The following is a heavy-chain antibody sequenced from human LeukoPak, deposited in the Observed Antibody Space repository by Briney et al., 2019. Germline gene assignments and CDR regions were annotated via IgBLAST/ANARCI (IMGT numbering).Heavy chain of an antibody. CDR1: GFTFRSYG. J-gene: IGHJ4*02. CDR2: ISSSGGST. V-gene: IGHV3-23*01. D-gene: IGHD3-10*01. Sequence: GGSLRLSCAASGFTFRSYGMSWVRQAPGKGLEWVSAISSSGGSTYYADSVKGRFAISRDNSKNTLYLQMNSLRAEDTAVYYCAKDWEWFGEFSNWGQGTLVTVSS. CDR3: AKDWEWFGEFSN.